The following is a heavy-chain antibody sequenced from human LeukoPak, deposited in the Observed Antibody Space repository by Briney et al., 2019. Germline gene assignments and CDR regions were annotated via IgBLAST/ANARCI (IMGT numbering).Heavy chain of an antibody. CDR3: ASDHSGWLGLGY. D-gene: IGHD6-19*01. Sequence: PSETLSLTCTVSNVSLSSGSHYWNWIRQPAGKGLEWIGRIYAGGRSNYNPSLRSRVTISVDTSKNQFSLRLSSVTATDTGVYYCASDHSGWLGLGYWGQGTLVSVSS. CDR1: NVSLSSGSHY. V-gene: IGHV4-61*02. CDR2: IYAGGRS. J-gene: IGHJ4*02.